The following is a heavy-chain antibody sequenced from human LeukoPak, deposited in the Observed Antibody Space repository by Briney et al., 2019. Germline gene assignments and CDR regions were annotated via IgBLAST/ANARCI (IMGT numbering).Heavy chain of an antibody. CDR3: ARFLRYCSSTSCYTSWFDP. Sequence: SETLSLTCAVYGGSFSGYYWSWIRQPPGKGLGWIGEINHSGSTNYNPSLKSRVTISVDTSKNQFSLKLSSVTAADTAVYCCARFLRYCSSTSCYTSWFDPWGQGTLVTVSS. CDR2: INHSGST. V-gene: IGHV4-34*01. D-gene: IGHD2-2*02. CDR1: GGSFSGYY. J-gene: IGHJ5*02.